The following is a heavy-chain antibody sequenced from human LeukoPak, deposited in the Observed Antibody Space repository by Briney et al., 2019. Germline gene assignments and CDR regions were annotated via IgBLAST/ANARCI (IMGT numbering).Heavy chain of an antibody. Sequence: GASVKVSCKASGYTFTGYYMHWVRQAPGQGLEWMGWINPNSGGTNYAQKFQGRVTMTRDTSISTAYMELSSLKSEDTGVYYCARGLPIDSWGQGTLVTVSS. CDR2: INPNSGGT. J-gene: IGHJ4*02. CDR1: GYTFTGYY. CDR3: ARGLPIDS. V-gene: IGHV1-2*02.